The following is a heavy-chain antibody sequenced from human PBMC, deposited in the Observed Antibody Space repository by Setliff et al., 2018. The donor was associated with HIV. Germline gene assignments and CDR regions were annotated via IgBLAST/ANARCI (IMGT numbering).Heavy chain of an antibody. CDR1: GYTFTDYY. J-gene: IGHJ4*02. Sequence: RASVKVSCKASGYTFTDYYLHWVRQAPGQGLEWLGVINPSGGAADYAQKLRGRVALTGDTSTSTVYLQLSSLRSEDTAIYYCARVYCSTTSCYNEYYFDYWGQGTLVTVSS. CDR2: INPSGGAA. V-gene: IGHV1-46*04. D-gene: IGHD2-2*01. CDR3: ARVYCSTTSCYNEYYFDY.